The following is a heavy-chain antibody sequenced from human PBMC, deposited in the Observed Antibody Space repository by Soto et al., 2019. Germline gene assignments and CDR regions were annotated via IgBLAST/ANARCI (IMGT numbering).Heavy chain of an antibody. V-gene: IGHV3-20*04. J-gene: IGHJ4*02. D-gene: IGHD2-15*01. CDR1: GFTFSIYW. Sequence: GGSLRLSCVGSGFTFSIYWMHWVRQTPEKGLVWVSGINWNGGSTGYADSVKGRFTISRDNSKNTLYLQMNCLRAEDAAVYYCAKGDLGYCDSKRCSKHYFDYWGQGALVTVSS. CDR3: AKGDLGYCDSKRCSKHYFDY. CDR2: INWNGGST.